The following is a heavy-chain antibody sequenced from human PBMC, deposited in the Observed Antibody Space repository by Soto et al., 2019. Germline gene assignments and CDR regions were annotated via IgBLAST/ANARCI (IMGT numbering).Heavy chain of an antibody. D-gene: IGHD1-26*01. V-gene: IGHV1-69*02. Sequence: QVQLVQSGAEVKKPGSSVKVSCKASGGTFSSYTISWVRQAPGQGLEWMGRIIPILGIANYAQKFQGRVTITADKATSTAYMDLSRLRSEDTVVYYCARFGSHDAFDIWGQGTMVTVSS. J-gene: IGHJ3*02. CDR1: GGTFSSYT. CDR3: ARFGSHDAFDI. CDR2: IIPILGIA.